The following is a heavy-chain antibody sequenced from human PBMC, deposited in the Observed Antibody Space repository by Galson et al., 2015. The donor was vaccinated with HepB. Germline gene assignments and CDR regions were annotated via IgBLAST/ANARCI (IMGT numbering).Heavy chain of an antibody. Sequence: SLRLSCAASGFSFSNYGMHWVRQAPGKGLEWVAVIWDDGSNKYYAESMKGRFTISRDNSKNTLYLQMNRLSAEDTAVYCCARDLSRGYRGYALDIWGRGTLVTVSS. CDR2: IWDDGSNK. D-gene: IGHD5-12*01. CDR1: GFSFSNYG. CDR3: ARDLSRGYRGYALDI. V-gene: IGHV3-33*01. J-gene: IGHJ4*02.